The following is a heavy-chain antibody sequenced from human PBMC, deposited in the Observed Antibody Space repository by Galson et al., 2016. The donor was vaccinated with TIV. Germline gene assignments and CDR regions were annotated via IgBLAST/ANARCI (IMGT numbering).Heavy chain of an antibody. CDR1: GDTFASYA. V-gene: IGHV1-69*13. CDR2: IIPVLGSS. D-gene: IGHD3-10*01. CDR3: ARVRFGELSGYYYYMDV. Sequence: SVKVSCKASGDTFASYAFSWVRQAPGQGLEVMGRIIPVLGSSYYAQRFQGRVTITADASTSTVYMELRSLRSEDTAMYYCARVRFGELSGYYYYMDVWGKGTTVTVSS. J-gene: IGHJ6*03.